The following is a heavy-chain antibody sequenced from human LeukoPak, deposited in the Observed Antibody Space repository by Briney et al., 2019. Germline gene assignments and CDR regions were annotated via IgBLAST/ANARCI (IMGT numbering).Heavy chain of an antibody. CDR2: INHSGST. CDR1: GGSFSGYY. V-gene: IGHV4-34*01. CDR3: ARGGGSSWTTGNFDH. J-gene: IGHJ4*02. Sequence: PSETLSLTCAVYGGSFSGYYWSWIRQPPGKGLEWIGEINHSGSTNYNPSLKSRVTISVDTSKNQLSLKLSSVTAADTAVYYCARGGGSSWTTGNFDHWGQGALVTVSS. D-gene: IGHD6-13*01.